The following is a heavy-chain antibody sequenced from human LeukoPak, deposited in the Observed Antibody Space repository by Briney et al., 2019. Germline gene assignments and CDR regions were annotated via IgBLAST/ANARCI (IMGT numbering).Heavy chain of an antibody. CDR2: IYRSGST. V-gene: IGHV4-38-2*01. D-gene: IGHD4-17*01. J-gene: IGHJ4*02. CDR1: GYSISRGSY. Sequence: PSETLSFTCAVSGYSISRGSYWGWIRQPPGKGLEWIGSIYRSGSTYYNPSLKTRVTISVDTSKNQFSLKLSSVTAADTAVYYCARAPYDYGDYDYWGQGTLVTVSS. CDR3: ARAPYDYGDYDY.